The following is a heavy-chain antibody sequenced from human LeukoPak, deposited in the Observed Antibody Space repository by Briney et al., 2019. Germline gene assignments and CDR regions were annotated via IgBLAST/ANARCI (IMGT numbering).Heavy chain of an antibody. V-gene: IGHV4-34*01. CDR3: ARGLRYSYGPNWFDP. D-gene: IGHD5-18*01. CDR1: GGSFSGYY. Sequence: SETLSLTCAVYGGSFSGYYWSWIRQPPGKGLEWIGEINHSGSTNYNPPLKSRVTISVDTSKNQFSLKLSSVTAADTAVYYCARGLRYSYGPNWFDPWGQGTLVTVSS. CDR2: INHSGST. J-gene: IGHJ5*02.